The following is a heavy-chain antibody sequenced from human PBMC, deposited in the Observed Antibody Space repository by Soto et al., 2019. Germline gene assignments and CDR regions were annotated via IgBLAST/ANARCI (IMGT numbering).Heavy chain of an antibody. J-gene: IGHJ6*02. V-gene: IGHV3-30*18. D-gene: IGHD3-9*01. CDR3: AKGGNILTAYYYYYYGMDV. CDR2: ISYDGSNK. Sequence: GGSLRLSCAASGFTFSNYGMHWVRQAPGKGLEWVAVISYDGSNKYYADSVKGRFTISRDNSKNTLYLQMNSLRAEDTAVYYCAKGGNILTAYYYYYYGMDVWGQGTTVTVSS. CDR1: GFTFSNYG.